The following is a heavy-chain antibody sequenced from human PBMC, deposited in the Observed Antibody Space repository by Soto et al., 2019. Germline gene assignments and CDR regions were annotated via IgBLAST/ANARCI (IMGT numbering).Heavy chain of an antibody. CDR1: GFTFSDYY. CDR2: ISSSSSYT. J-gene: IGHJ4*02. V-gene: IGHV3-11*06. D-gene: IGHD6-6*01. Sequence: PGGSLRLSCAASGFTFSDYYMSWIRQAPGKGLEWVSYISSSSSYTNYADSVKGRFTISRDNAKNSLYLQMNSLRAEDTAVYYCARVSSSSSDFLFDYWGQGTLVTVSS. CDR3: ARVSSSSSDFLFDY.